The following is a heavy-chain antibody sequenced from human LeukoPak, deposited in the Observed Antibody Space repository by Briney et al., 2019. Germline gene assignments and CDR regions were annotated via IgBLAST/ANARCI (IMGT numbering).Heavy chain of an antibody. J-gene: IGHJ3*02. CDR2: IYYSGST. D-gene: IGHD3-9*01. CDR1: GGSISSYY. V-gene: IGHV4-59*01. CDR3: ARATGAFGI. Sequence: PSETLSLTCTVSGGSISSYYWSWIRQPPGKGLEWIGYIYYSGSTNYNPSLKSRVTISVDTSKNQFSLKLSSVTAADTAVYYCARATGAFGIWGQGTMVTVSS.